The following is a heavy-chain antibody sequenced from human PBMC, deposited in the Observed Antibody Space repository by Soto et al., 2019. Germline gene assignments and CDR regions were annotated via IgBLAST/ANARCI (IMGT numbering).Heavy chain of an antibody. CDR2: MSYAGTYK. CDR1: GFTFSDYG. D-gene: IGHD6-6*01. Sequence: PGGSLRLSCAVSGFTFSDYGMHWVRQAPGKGLEWVAVMSYAGTYKYYADSVKGRFTISRDLSGNTLFLQMNSLRLEDTAVYFCAKEMYPRTVLDSSSPWGDYWGLGTLVTVSS. V-gene: IGHV3-30*18. CDR3: AKEMYPRTVLDSSSPWGDY. J-gene: IGHJ4*02.